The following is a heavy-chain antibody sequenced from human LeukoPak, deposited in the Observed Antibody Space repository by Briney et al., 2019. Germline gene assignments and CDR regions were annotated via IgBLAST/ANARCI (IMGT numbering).Heavy chain of an antibody. J-gene: IGHJ4*02. V-gene: IGHV4-4*07. CDR2: ISSSGST. D-gene: IGHD6-19*01. Sequence: SETLSLTCTVSGGSISSYYWSWIRQPAGKALEWIGRISSSGSTHYNPSLKSRVTMSVDTSKNQFSLRLSSVTAADTAIYYCARAVAGTADFDFWGQGTLVTVSS. CDR1: GGSISSYY. CDR3: ARAVAGTADFDF.